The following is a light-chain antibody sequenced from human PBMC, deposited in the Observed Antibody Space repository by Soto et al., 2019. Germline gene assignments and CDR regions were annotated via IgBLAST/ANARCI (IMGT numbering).Light chain of an antibody. CDR3: QQYGSSPGT. CDR1: QSVSGRY. Sequence: EIVLTQSPGTLYLYPGERATLSCRASQSVSGRYLAWYQQKPGQSPRLVIHGASSRATGIPDRFSGSGSGTDFTLTITRLEPEDFAVYYCQQYGSSPGTFGQGTKVEIK. CDR2: GAS. J-gene: IGKJ1*01. V-gene: IGKV3-20*01.